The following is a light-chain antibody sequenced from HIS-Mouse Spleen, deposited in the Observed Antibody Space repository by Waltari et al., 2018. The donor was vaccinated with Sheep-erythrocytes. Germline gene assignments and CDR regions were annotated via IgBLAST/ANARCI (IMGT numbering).Light chain of an antibody. Sequence: DIVMTQSPLSLPVTPGEPASISCRSSQSLLHSNGYNYLDWYLQKPGQSPQLLIYVVSNRASGVPDRFSGSGSGTDFTLKISRVEAEDVGVYYCMQALQTPFTFGPGTKVDIK. V-gene: IGKV2-28*01. CDR1: QSLLHSNGYNY. J-gene: IGKJ3*01. CDR3: MQALQTPFT. CDR2: VVS.